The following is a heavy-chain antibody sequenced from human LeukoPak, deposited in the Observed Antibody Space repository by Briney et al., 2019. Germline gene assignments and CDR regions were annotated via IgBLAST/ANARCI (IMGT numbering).Heavy chain of an antibody. CDR3: ARDLPPSY. CDR1: GGSISSSSYY. J-gene: IGHJ4*02. Sequence: SETLSLTCTVSGGSISSSSYYWSWIRQPPGRGLEWIGYIYYSGSTNYNPSLKSRVTISVDTSKNQFSLKLSSVTAADTAVYYCARDLPPSYWGQGTLVTVSS. V-gene: IGHV4-61*01. CDR2: IYYSGST.